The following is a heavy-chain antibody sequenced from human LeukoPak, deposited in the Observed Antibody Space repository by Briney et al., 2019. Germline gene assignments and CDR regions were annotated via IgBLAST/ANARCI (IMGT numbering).Heavy chain of an antibody. V-gene: IGHV3-23*01. Sequence: PGGSLRLSCAASGFTFSSYAMSWVRQAPGKGLEWVSEISGSGGSTNYADSVKGRFTISRDNSKNTVYLQMNSLRAEDTAVYYCAKDDGWLQYNYWGQGTLVTVSS. J-gene: IGHJ4*02. CDR1: GFTFSSYA. CDR2: ISGSGGST. D-gene: IGHD5-24*01. CDR3: AKDDGWLQYNY.